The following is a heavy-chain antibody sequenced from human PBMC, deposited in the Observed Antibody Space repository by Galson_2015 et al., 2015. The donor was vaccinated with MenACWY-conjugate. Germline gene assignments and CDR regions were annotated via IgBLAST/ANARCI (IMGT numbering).Heavy chain of an antibody. J-gene: IGHJ3*02. D-gene: IGHD1-7*01. CDR1: GGSISSGGYY. V-gene: IGHV4-31*03. CDR2: IYYSGST. Sequence: TLSLTCTVSGGSISSGGYYWSWIRQRPGKGLEWIGYIYYSGSTYYNPSLKSRVTISVDTSKNQFSLKLSSVTAADTAVYYCARDPFTTRNWNYVADAFDIWGQGTMVTVSS. CDR3: ARDPFTTRNWNYVADAFDI.